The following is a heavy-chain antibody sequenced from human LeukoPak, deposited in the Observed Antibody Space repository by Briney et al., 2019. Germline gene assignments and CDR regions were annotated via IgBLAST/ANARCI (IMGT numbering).Heavy chain of an antibody. J-gene: IGHJ6*03. CDR3: ARDQVEQWLLAYYYYYMDV. CDR2: IKQDGSEK. Sequence: PGGSLRLSCAASGFTFSSYWMSWVRQAPGKGLEWVANIKQDGSEKYYVDSVKGRFTISRDNAKNSLYLQMNSLRAEDTAVYYCARDQVEQWLLAYYYYYMDVWGKGTTVTVSS. D-gene: IGHD6-19*01. CDR1: GFTFSSYW. V-gene: IGHV3-7*01.